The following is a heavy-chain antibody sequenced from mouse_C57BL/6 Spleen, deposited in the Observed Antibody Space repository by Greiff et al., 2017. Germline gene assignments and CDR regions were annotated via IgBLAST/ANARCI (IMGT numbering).Heavy chain of an antibody. CDR3: ARKGSSYFYYAMDY. V-gene: IGHV1-18*01. CDR1: GYTFTDYN. J-gene: IGHJ4*01. D-gene: IGHD1-1*01. Sequence: VQLQQSGPELVKPGASVKIPCKASGYTFTDYNMDWVKQSHGKSLEWIGDINPNNGGTIYNQKFKGKATLTVDKSSSTDYMELRSLTSEDTAVYYCARKGSSYFYYAMDYWGQGTSVTVSS. CDR2: INPNNGGT.